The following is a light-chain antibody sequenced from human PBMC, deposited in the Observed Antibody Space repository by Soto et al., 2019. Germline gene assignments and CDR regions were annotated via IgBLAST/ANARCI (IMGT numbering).Light chain of an antibody. J-gene: IGKJ4*01. CDR1: QGISTY. V-gene: IGKV1-9*01. Sequence: DIQLTQSPSFLSASVGDRVTITCWATQGISTYLAWYQHKPGKAPKLLIYTASTLQSGVPSRFSGSGSGTDFTLTISSLQPEDFATYYCQQVKSYPLTFGGGTKVEIK. CDR2: TAS. CDR3: QQVKSYPLT.